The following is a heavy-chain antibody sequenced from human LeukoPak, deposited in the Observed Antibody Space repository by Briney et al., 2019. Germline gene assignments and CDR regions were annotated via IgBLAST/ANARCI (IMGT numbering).Heavy chain of an antibody. J-gene: IGHJ4*02. D-gene: IGHD3-10*01. CDR2: INQDGSEK. V-gene: IGHV3-7*01. CDR3: ARVGFGELFLDY. CDR1: GFTFRSYW. Sequence: PGGSLRLSCAASGFTFRSYWMSWVRQAPGKGLEWVANINQDGSEKYYVDSVKGRFTISRDNAKNSLYVQMNSLRAEDTAVYYCARVGFGELFLDYWGQGTLVTVSS.